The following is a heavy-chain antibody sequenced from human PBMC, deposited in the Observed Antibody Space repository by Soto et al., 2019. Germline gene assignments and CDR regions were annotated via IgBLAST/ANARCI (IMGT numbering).Heavy chain of an antibody. CDR2: IYYSGST. CDR3: ARDTGRNWFDP. CDR1: GGSINGYF. J-gene: IGHJ5*02. D-gene: IGHD7-27*01. V-gene: IGHV4-59*01. Sequence: SETLSLTCTVSGGSINGYFWSWIRQPPGKGLEWIGYIYYSGSTNYNPSLKTRVSISVDTSKNQFSLNLSSVIAADTAVYFCARDTGRNWFDPWGQGTLVTVSS.